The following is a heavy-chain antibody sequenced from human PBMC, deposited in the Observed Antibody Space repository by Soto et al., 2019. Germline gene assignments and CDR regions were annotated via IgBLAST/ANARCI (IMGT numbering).Heavy chain of an antibody. CDR3: ARLGRHYDILTGPRPSDY. V-gene: IGHV4-34*01. Sequence: SETLSLTCAVYGGSFSGYYWSWIRQPPGKWLEWIGEINHSGSTNYNPSLKSRVTISVDTSKNQFSLKLSSVTAADTAVYYCARLGRHYDILTGPRPSDYWGQGXLVTVYS. CDR1: GGSFSGYY. J-gene: IGHJ4*02. CDR2: INHSGST. D-gene: IGHD3-9*01.